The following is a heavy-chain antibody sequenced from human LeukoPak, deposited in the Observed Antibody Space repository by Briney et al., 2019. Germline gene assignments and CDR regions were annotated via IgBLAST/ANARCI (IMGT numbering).Heavy chain of an antibody. J-gene: IGHJ3*02. D-gene: IGHD2-8*01. CDR2: ISSSSSYI. Sequence: GGSLRLSCTASGFTFSSYAMNWVRQAPGKGLEWVSSISSSSSYIYYADSVKGRFTISRDNAKNSLYLQVNSLRAEDTAVYYCARPNLYSTSLDAFDIWGQGTMVTVSS. CDR3: ARPNLYSTSLDAFDI. V-gene: IGHV3-21*01. CDR1: GFTFSSYA.